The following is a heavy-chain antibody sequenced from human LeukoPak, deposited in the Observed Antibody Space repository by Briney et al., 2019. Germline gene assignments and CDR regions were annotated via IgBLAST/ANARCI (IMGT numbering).Heavy chain of an antibody. CDR1: GGSIDRGDSY. V-gene: IGHV4-31*03. CDR2: IYYSGST. J-gene: IGHJ5*02. D-gene: IGHD6-13*01. Sequence: TLSLTCTDSGGSIDRGDSYWSWIRQHPGRGLEWIAYIYYSGSTYYNPSLKSRVTISVDTSKNQFSLRLTSVTAADTAVYYCARTYSSSAGYWFDPWGQGTLVTVSS. CDR3: ARTYSSSAGYWFDP.